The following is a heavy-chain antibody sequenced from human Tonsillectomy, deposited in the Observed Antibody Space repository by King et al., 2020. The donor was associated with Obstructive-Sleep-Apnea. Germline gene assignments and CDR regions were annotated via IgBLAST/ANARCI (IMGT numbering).Heavy chain of an antibody. CDR1: GGSISSYY. Sequence: VQLQESGPGLVKPSETLSLTCTVSGGSISSYYWSWIRQPPGKGLEWIGYIYYSGCTNYNPPLKSRVTISVDTSKNQFSLKLSSVTAADTAVYYCARGVVPAAIEWYFDYWGQGTLVTVSS. J-gene: IGHJ4*02. CDR3: ARGVVPAAIEWYFDY. CDR2: IYYSGCT. D-gene: IGHD2-2*01. V-gene: IGHV4-59*01.